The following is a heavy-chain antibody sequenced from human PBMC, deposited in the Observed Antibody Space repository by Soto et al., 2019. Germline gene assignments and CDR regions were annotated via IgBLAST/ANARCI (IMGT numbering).Heavy chain of an antibody. Sequence: ASVKVSCKASGYSFTTYYIHWVRQAPGQGLQCMGWIIPNSGGANYAQRFRGRITMTRDTSISTAYFEVSRLRYDDTAMYYCVRGGTYHVFDIWGQGXLVTV. J-gene: IGHJ3*02. CDR1: GYSFTTYY. CDR3: VRGGTYHVFDI. CDR2: IIPNSGGA. V-gene: IGHV1-2*02.